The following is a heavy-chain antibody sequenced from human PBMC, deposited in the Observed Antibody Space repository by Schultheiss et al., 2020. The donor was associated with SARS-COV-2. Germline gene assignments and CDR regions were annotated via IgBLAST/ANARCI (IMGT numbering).Heavy chain of an antibody. CDR2: IYYSGST. CDR1: GGSISSCGYY. J-gene: IGHJ6*02. V-gene: IGHV4-31*03. D-gene: IGHD2-2*01. Sequence: SETLSLTCTVSGGSISSCGYYWSWIRQHPGKGLEWIGYIYYSGSTYYNPSLKSRVTISVDTSKNQFSLKLSAVTAADTAVYYCARGVHGVVPGPLGLWTWYYYYGVDVWGQGTTVTVSS. CDR3: ARGVHGVVPGPLGLWTWYYYYGVDV.